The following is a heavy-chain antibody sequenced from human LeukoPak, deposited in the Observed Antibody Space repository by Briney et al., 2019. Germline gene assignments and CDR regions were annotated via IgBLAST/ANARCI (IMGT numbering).Heavy chain of an antibody. V-gene: IGHV3-33*01. J-gene: IGHJ3*02. Sequence: GGSLRLSCAASGFTFSSYGMHWVRQAPGKGLEWVAVIWYDGSNKYYADSVKGRFTISRDNSKNTLYLQMNSLRAEDTAVYYCARPLYDSGREVDIWGQGTMVTVSS. CDR3: ARPLYDSGREVDI. CDR2: IWYDGSNK. D-gene: IGHD6-19*01. CDR1: GFTFSSYG.